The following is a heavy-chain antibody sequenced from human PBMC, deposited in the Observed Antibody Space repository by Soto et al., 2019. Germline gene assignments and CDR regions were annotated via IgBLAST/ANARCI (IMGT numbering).Heavy chain of an antibody. Sequence: EGQLVESGGGSVQPGGSRRLSCAASGFTLSSRSMNWVRQAPGKGLAWVAYISGSSTTIYYADSVKGRFSISRDNAKNTVYLQMNSLRDEDTAVYYCARVELDRTIDYWGQGTLVTVSS. CDR3: ARVELDRTIDY. V-gene: IGHV3-48*02. D-gene: IGHD1-1*01. J-gene: IGHJ4*02. CDR1: GFTLSSRS. CDR2: ISGSSTTI.